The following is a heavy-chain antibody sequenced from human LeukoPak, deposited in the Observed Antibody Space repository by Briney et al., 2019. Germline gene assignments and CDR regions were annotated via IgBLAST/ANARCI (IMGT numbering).Heavy chain of an antibody. CDR3: ARDGPPVEY. J-gene: IGHJ4*02. CDR1: GGSISSSSYY. Sequence: SETLSLTCTVSGGSISSSSYYWGWIRQPPGKGLEWIGSIYYSGSTYYNPSLKSRVTISVDTSKNQFSLKLSSVTAADTAVYYCARDGPPVEYWGQGTLVTVSS. CDR2: IYYSGST. V-gene: IGHV4-39*07. D-gene: IGHD3/OR15-3a*01.